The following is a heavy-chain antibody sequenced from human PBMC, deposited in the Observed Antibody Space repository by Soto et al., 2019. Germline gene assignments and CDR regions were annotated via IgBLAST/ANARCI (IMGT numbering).Heavy chain of an antibody. CDR1: GYRFTTYQ. CDR2: INPSGGST. CDR3: ARGDSNGWYFDY. J-gene: IGHJ4*02. D-gene: IGHD6-19*01. Sequence: ASVKVSCKASGYRFTTYQMHWVRQAPGQGLEWMGTINPSGGSTSYAQRFQGRVTMTRDTSTSTVYMQLSSLRSEDTALYYCARGDSNGWYFDYWGQGTLVTVSA. V-gene: IGHV1-46*01.